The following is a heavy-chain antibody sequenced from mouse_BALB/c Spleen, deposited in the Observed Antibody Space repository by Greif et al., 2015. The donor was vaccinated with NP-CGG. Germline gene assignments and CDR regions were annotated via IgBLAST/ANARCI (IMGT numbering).Heavy chain of an antibody. CDR2: IRNKANGYTT. Sequence: DVHLVESGGGLVQPGGSLRLSCATSGFTFTDYYMSWVRQPPGKALEWLGFIRNKANGYTTEYSASVKGRFTISRDNSPSILYLQMNTLRAEDSATYYCARGPGTWFAYWGQGTLVTVSA. CDR3: ARGPGTWFAY. V-gene: IGHV7-3*02. J-gene: IGHJ3*01. CDR1: GFTFTDYY.